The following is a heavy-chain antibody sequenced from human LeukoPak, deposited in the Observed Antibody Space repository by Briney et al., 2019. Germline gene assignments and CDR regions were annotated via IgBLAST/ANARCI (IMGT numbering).Heavy chain of an antibody. J-gene: IGHJ4*02. Sequence: GGSLRLSCAASGFTFSSYAMHWVRQAPGKGLEWVAVISYDRSNKYYADSVKGRFTISRDNSKNTLYLQMNSLRAEDTAVYYCARDRVYSGYDDFDYWGQGTLVTVSS. CDR3: ARDRVYSGYDDFDY. D-gene: IGHD5-12*01. CDR1: GFTFSSYA. CDR2: ISYDRSNK. V-gene: IGHV3-30-3*01.